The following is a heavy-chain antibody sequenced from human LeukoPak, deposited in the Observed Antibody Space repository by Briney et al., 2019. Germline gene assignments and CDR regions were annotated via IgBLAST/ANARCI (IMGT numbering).Heavy chain of an antibody. J-gene: IGHJ4*02. V-gene: IGHV3-48*01. D-gene: IGHD3-3*01. CDR1: GFTFSRFN. Sequence: PGGSLRLSYAASGFTFSRFNMNWLRQAPGKGLEWLSYISTTGTIYYAESVKGRFSISRDNAKNSLYLQMNSLRPEDTAVYYCARDSLIFGVVTTFDYWGQGTLVTVSS. CDR2: ISTTGTI. CDR3: ARDSLIFGVVTTFDY.